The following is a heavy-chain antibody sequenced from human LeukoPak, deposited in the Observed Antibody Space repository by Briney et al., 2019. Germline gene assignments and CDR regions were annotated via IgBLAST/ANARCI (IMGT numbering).Heavy chain of an antibody. D-gene: IGHD4/OR15-4a*01. CDR3: ARGTMVGVDGAEFDY. CDR1: GCTFTGYY. J-gene: IGHJ4*02. CDR2: INPNSGGT. Sequence: ASVKVSCKASGCTFTGYYIHWVRQAPGQGLEWMGWINPNSGGTKYAQKFQGRVTMTRDTSISTAYMELSSLRSDDTAVYYCARGTMVGVDGAEFDYWGQGTLVTVSS. V-gene: IGHV1-2*02.